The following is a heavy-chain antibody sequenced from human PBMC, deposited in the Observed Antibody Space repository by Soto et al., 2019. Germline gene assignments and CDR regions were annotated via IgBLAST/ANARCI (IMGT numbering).Heavy chain of an antibody. CDR1: GFTFSGYS. D-gene: IGHD6-13*01. V-gene: IGHV3-21*01. Sequence: GGSLRLSCAASGFTFSGYSMNWVRQAPGKGLEWVSSISSSSSYIYYADSVKGRITISRDNAKNSLYLQVNSLRAEDTAVYYCAREGIAAALDYWGQGTLVTVSS. CDR3: AREGIAAALDY. J-gene: IGHJ4*02. CDR2: ISSSSSYI.